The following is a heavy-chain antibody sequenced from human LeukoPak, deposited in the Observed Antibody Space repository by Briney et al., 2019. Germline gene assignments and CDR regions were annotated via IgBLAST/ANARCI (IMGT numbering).Heavy chain of an antibody. CDR2: INHSGST. D-gene: IGHD6-13*01. CDR1: GGSISSYY. Sequence: SETLSLTCTVSGGSISSYYWSWIRQPPGKGLEWIGEINHSGSTNYNPSLKSRVTISVDTSKNQFSLKLSSVTAADTAVYYCARYYSSSWYDWFDPWGQGTLVTVSS. CDR3: ARYYSSSWYDWFDP. J-gene: IGHJ5*02. V-gene: IGHV4-34*01.